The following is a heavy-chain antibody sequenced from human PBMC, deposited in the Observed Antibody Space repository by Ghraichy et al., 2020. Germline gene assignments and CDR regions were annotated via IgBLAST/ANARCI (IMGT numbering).Heavy chain of an antibody. D-gene: IGHD7-27*01. CDR3: ATSNWGYSWYFDL. J-gene: IGHJ2*01. CDR2: IYYSGST. V-gene: IGHV4-59*01. Sequence: SETLSLTCTVSGGSISSYYWSWIRQPPGKGLEWIGYIYYSGSTNYNPSLKSRVTISVDTSKNQFSLKLSSVTAADTAVYYCATSNWGYSWYFDLWGRGTLVTVSS. CDR1: GGSISSYY.